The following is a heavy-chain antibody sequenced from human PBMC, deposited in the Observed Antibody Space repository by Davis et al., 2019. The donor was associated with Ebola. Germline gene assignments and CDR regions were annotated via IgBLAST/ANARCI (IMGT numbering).Heavy chain of an antibody. V-gene: IGHV3-23*01. Sequence: GESLKISCAASGFTFSSYAMSWVRQAPGKGLEWVSTLGTSADTYYADSVKGRFTISRDNSKNTLYLQMNGLRVEDTAIYYCAKDTSNIWFDIWGQGTMVTVSS. CDR3: AKDTSNIWFDI. J-gene: IGHJ3*02. CDR2: LGTSADT. D-gene: IGHD1-26*01. CDR1: GFTFSSYA.